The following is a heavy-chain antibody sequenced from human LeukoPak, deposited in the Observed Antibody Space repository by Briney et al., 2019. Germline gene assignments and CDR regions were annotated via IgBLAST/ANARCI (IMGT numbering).Heavy chain of an antibody. CDR3: AKVNIYYDISDYQGGGFDY. D-gene: IGHD3-22*01. Sequence: PGGSLRHSCAPPLFTFSSNAMSWGLPDPGQWLQRVSAISGSGDRTSYAVSVKDRLIIIRDNSKNTLYLQINSLRAEDTAVYYCAKVNIYYDISDYQGGGFDYWGQGTLVTVSS. CDR2: ISGSGDRT. J-gene: IGHJ4*02. CDR1: LFTFSSNA. V-gene: IGHV3-23*01.